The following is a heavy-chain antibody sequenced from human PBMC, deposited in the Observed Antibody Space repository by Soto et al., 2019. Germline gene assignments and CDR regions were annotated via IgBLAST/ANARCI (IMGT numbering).Heavy chain of an antibody. CDR2: ISYDGSNK. D-gene: IGHD3-10*01. V-gene: IGHV3-30*18. J-gene: IGHJ6*02. CDR1: GFTFSSYG. Sequence: QVQLVESGGGVVQPGRSLRLSCAASGFTFSSYGMHWVRQAPGKGLEWVAVISYDGSNKYYADSVKGRFTISRDNSKNTLYLQMNSLRAEDTAVYYCAKDRELWFGDVFGYYYGMDVWGQGTTVTVSS. CDR3: AKDRELWFGDVFGYYYGMDV.